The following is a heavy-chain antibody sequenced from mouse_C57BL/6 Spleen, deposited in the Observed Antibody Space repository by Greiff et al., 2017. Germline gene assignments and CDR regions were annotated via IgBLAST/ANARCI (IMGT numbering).Heavy chain of an antibody. Sequence: VQLQQPGAELVRPGSSVKLSCKASGYTFTSYWMHWVKQRPIQGLEWIGNIDPSDSETHYNQKFKDKATLTVDKSSSTAYMQLSSLTSEDSAVYYGARGLTGTYFDYWGQGTSLTVSS. J-gene: IGHJ2*02. CDR2: IDPSDSET. D-gene: IGHD4-1*01. CDR1: GYTFTSYW. CDR3: ARGLTGTYFDY. V-gene: IGHV1-52*01.